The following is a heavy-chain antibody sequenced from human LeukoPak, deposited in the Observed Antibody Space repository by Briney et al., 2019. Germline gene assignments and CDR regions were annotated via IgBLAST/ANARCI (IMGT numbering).Heavy chain of an antibody. V-gene: IGHV4-34*01. CDR1: GRSLSGFY. CDR2: NNHSGST. Sequence: PAETLSLTCAVYGRSLSGFYWRWIRPPPGKGREWCGENNHSGSTNYNPSFKSRVTISVDTSMSQFSLKLSAVTAADTAVYYCARASVRVRDFDIWGQGTMVTVSS. J-gene: IGHJ3*02. D-gene: IGHD3-10*01. CDR3: ARASVRVRDFDI.